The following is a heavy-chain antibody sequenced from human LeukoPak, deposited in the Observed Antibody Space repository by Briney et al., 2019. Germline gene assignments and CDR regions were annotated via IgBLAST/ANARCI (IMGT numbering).Heavy chain of an antibody. CDR2: IRSKAYGGTT. D-gene: IGHD3-16*01. V-gene: IGHV3-49*04. Sequence: GGSLRLSCTISGFTFGDYAMSWVRQAPGKGLEWVSLIRSKAYGGTTEYAASMKGRFTISRDDSKSIAYLQMNSLKIEDTAVYYCSRNPGWGGTYFDYWGQGTLVTVSS. J-gene: IGHJ4*02. CDR3: SRNPGWGGTYFDY. CDR1: GFTFGDYA.